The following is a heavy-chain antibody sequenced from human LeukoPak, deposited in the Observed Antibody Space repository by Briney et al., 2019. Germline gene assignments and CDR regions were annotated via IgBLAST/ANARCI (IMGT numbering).Heavy chain of an antibody. CDR2: IIPIFGTA. J-gene: IGHJ4*02. D-gene: IGHD3-22*01. Sequence: SVKVSCKASGGTFSSYAISWVRQAPGQGLEWMGGIIPIFGTANYAQKFQGRVTITADQSTSTAYMELSSLRSEDTAVYYCARDPLVDSSGYQAGGVFDYWGQGTLVTVSS. CDR3: ARDPLVDSSGYQAGGVFDY. CDR1: GGTFSSYA. V-gene: IGHV1-69*13.